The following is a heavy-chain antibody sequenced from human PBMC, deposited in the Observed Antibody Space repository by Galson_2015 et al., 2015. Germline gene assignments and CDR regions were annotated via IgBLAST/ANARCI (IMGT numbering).Heavy chain of an antibody. Sequence: SVKVSCKASGYTFTSYYMHWVRQAPGQGLEWMGIINPSGGSTSYAQKFQGRVTMTRDTSTSTVYMELSSLRSEDTAVYYRARDRGSHTHYYYYYGMDVWGQGTTVTVSS. J-gene: IGHJ6*02. V-gene: IGHV1-46*01. CDR3: ARDRGSHTHYYYYYGMDV. D-gene: IGHD3-10*01. CDR1: GYTFTSYY. CDR2: INPSGGST.